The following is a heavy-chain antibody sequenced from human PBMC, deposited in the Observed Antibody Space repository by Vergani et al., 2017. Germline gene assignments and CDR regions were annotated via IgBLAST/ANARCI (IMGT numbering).Heavy chain of an antibody. CDR3: ARSSNAFDY. J-gene: IGHJ4*02. D-gene: IGHD4/OR15-4a*01. CDR1: GGSISSGSYY. Sequence: QVQLQESGPGLVKPSQTLSLTCTVSGGSISSGSYYWSWIRQPAGKGLEWIGRIYTSGSTNYNPSLKSRVTMSVDTSKNQFSLKLSSVTAADTAVYYCARSSNAFDYWGQGTLVTVSS. CDR2: IYTSGST. V-gene: IGHV4-61*02.